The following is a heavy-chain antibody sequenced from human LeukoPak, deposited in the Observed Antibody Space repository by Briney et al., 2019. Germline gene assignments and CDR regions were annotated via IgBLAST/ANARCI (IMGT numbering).Heavy chain of an antibody. D-gene: IGHD3-16*01. CDR1: GGSFSGYY. J-gene: IGHJ4*02. Sequence: PSETLSLTCAVYGGSFSGYYWSWIRQPPGKGLEWIGEINHSGSTNYNPSLKSRVTISVDTSKIQFSLKLSSVTAADTAVYYCAKSSWGHYFDYWGQGTLVTVSS. V-gene: IGHV4-34*01. CDR3: AKSSWGHYFDY. CDR2: INHSGST.